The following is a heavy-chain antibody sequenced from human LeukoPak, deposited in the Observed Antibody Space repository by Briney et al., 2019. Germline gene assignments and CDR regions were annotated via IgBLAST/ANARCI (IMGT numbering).Heavy chain of an antibody. CDR1: GFAFSSYS. D-gene: IGHD2-15*01. J-gene: IGHJ4*02. CDR3: ARGSEWVVVAANCFDY. V-gene: IGHV3-21*01. Sequence: GGSLRLSCAASGFAFSSYSMNWVRQAPGKGLEWVSSISSSSSYIYYADSVKGRFTTSRDNAKNSLYLQMNRLRAEDTAVYYGARGSEWVVVAANCFDYWGQGTLVTVSS. CDR2: ISSSSSYI.